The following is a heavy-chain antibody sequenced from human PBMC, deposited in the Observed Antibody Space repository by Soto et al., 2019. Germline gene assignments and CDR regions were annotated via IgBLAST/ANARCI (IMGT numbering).Heavy chain of an antibody. CDR3: AREGEGYCSGGSCYSGRNWFDP. V-gene: IGHV1-69*01. Sequence: QVQLVQSGAEVKKPGSSVKVSCKASGGTFRSYAISWVRQAPGQGLEWMGGIIPIFGTANYAQKFQGRVTITADESTSTAYMELSSLRSEDTAVYYCAREGEGYCSGGSCYSGRNWFDPWGQGTLVTVSS. D-gene: IGHD2-15*01. J-gene: IGHJ5*02. CDR2: IIPIFGTA. CDR1: GGTFRSYA.